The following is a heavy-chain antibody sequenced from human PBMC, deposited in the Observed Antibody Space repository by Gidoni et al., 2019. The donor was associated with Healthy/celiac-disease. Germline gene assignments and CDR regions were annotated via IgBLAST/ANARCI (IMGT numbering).Heavy chain of an antibody. V-gene: IGHV3-64D*09. J-gene: IGHJ4*02. Sequence: ELQLVESGGGLVQPGVSLRLSCSSSGFTFSSYAMHWVRKAPGKGMEYVSAISSNGGSKYYEESVKGRFTISRDKSKNTMYLQMSSMRAEETAVYYCVKVGGSGSYGYWGQGTLVTVSS. D-gene: IGHD3-10*01. CDR2: ISSNGGSK. CDR1: GFTFSSYA. CDR3: VKVGGSGSYGY.